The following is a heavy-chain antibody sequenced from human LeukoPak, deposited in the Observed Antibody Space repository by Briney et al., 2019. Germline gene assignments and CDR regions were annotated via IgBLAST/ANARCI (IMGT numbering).Heavy chain of an antibody. J-gene: IGHJ6*02. CDR2: ISAYNGNT. D-gene: IGHD1-26*01. Sequence: ASVKVSCKASGYTLTSYGISWVRQAPGQGLEWMGWISAYNGNTNYAQKLQGRVTMTTDTSTSTAYMELRSLRSDDTAVYYCARNSGSYYDYYYGMDVGGQGTTVTVSS. CDR3: ARNSGSYYDYYYGMDV. V-gene: IGHV1-18*01. CDR1: GYTLTSYG.